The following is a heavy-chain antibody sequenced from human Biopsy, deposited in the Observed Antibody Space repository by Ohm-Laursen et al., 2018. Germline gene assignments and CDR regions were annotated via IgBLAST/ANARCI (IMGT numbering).Heavy chain of an antibody. CDR1: GESFNGYY. CDR2: INHSGRT. Sequence: GTLSLTCAVYGESFNGYYWSWIRQTPGKGLEWIGEINHSGRTNYNPSLKSRVTISVDTSKNQFSLKVRSVTDADTAVYYCVRGVDYYDPYHYYALDVWGQGTTVTVSS. CDR3: VRGVDYYDPYHYYALDV. V-gene: IGHV4-34*01. J-gene: IGHJ6*02. D-gene: IGHD3-22*01.